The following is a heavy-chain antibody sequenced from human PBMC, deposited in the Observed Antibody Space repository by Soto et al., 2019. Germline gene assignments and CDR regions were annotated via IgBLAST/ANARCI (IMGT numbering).Heavy chain of an antibody. CDR3: ASHLGDRSGGSCYTKAEASSGFEP. V-gene: IGHV4-39*01. D-gene: IGHD2-15*01. CDR2: ICYSGST. Sequence: SETLSLTCTVSGGSISSSSYYWGWIRQPPGKGLEGIVSICYSGSTYYNPSLKSRVTISVDTSKNQFSLKLSSVTAADAAEYYCASHLGDRSGGSCYTKAEASSGFEPWGQGTLVTVSS. J-gene: IGHJ5*02. CDR1: GGSISSSSYY.